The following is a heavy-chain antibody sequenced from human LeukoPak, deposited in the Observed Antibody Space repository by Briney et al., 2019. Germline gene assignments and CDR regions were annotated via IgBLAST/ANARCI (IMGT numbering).Heavy chain of an antibody. D-gene: IGHD6-13*01. CDR1: GFTFNIYG. Sequence: GGSLRLSCAASGFTFNIYGMHWVRQAPGKGLEWVAVISYGGSNKYYADSVKGRFTISRDNSKNTLFLQMNSLRGEDTAVYYCAKDPERSSPYYYYGMDVWGQGTTVTVSS. J-gene: IGHJ6*02. V-gene: IGHV3-30*18. CDR2: ISYGGSNK. CDR3: AKDPERSSPYYYYGMDV.